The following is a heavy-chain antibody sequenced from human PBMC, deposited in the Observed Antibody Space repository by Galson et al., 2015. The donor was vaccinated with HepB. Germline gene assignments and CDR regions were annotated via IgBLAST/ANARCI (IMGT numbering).Heavy chain of an antibody. CDR2: IYTSGTT. CDR1: GFIVTSHY. J-gene: IGHJ3*02. Sequence: SLRLSCAGPGFIVTSHYMTWVRQAPGQGLEWLSGIYTSGTTEYAESVKGRFTISRDNSKNTVNLQMISLRAEDTALYYCTRAGRHDAFDIWGQGTMVTVSS. V-gene: IGHV3-53*01. CDR3: TRAGRHDAFDI.